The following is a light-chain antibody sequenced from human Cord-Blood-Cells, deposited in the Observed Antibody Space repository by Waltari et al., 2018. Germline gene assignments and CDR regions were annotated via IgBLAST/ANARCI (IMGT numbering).Light chain of an antibody. CDR3: SSYTSSSTWV. Sequence: SSLTQLSSECGTPGRALTIPCRGTCSEVVGYNDVPWYPQHPGKAPKLMIYDVSNRPSGVSNRFSGSKSGNTASLTISGLQDEDEADYYCSSYTSSSTWVFGGGTKLTVL. CDR2: DVS. J-gene: IGLJ3*02. V-gene: IGLV2-14*01. CDR1: CSEVVGYND.